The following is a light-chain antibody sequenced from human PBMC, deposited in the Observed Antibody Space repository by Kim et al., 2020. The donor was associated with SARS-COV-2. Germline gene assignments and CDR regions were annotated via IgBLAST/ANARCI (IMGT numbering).Light chain of an antibody. CDR2: GVN. CDR1: GSDFAYYNY. V-gene: IGLV2-14*03. CDR3: CLYPITTWV. Sequence: QSALTQPASVSGSPGQTITISCTGSGSDFAYYNYVSWYQQHPGKAPKLLIFGVNKRPSGVSSRFSGSKSGNTASLTISGLQAEDEADYYCCLYPITTWVVGGGTK. J-gene: IGLJ3*02.